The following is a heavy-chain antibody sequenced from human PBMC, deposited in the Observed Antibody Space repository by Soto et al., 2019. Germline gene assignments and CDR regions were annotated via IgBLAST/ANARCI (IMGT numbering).Heavy chain of an antibody. J-gene: IGHJ4*02. V-gene: IGHV3-33*01. CDR2: IWHDGGNK. Sequence: GGSLRLSCAASGFTFSSYGMHWVCQAPGKGLEWVAFIWHDGGNKFYAESVKGRFTISRDNSKNTLYLQMTSLSAEDTAMYYCARDGDVNTGFGKDYWGQGTLVTVSS. CDR1: GFTFSSYG. CDR3: ARDGDVNTGFGKDY. D-gene: IGHD3-16*01.